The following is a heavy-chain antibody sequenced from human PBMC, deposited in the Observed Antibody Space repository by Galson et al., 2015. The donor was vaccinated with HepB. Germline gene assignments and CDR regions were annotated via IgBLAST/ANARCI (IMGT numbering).Heavy chain of an antibody. CDR1: GFTFSDHY. Sequence: SLRLSCAASGFTFSDHYMSWIRQAPGKGLEWVSYISSSSSYTNYADSVKGRFTISRDNAKNSLYLQMNSLRAEDTAVYYCARSGEVGATTGYFDLWGRGTLVTVSS. J-gene: IGHJ2*01. D-gene: IGHD1-26*01. CDR2: ISSSSSYT. V-gene: IGHV3-11*06. CDR3: ARSGEVGATTGYFDL.